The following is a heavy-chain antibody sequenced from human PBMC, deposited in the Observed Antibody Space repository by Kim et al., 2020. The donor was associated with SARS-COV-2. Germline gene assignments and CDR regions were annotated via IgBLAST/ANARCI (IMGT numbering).Heavy chain of an antibody. CDR2: IKSKAGGETT. J-gene: IGHJ4*02. D-gene: IGHD1-26*01. CDR1: GFTVNNAY. CDR3: SATTSPGVNN. V-gene: IGHV3-15*01. Sequence: GGSLRLSCAASGFTVNNAYMNWVRQAPGKGLEWVCRIKSKAGGETTDYGAHVKGRITISRDASRNTLYLEWNSLETEDTAIYYCSATTSPGVNNWGQGTLVTVPS.